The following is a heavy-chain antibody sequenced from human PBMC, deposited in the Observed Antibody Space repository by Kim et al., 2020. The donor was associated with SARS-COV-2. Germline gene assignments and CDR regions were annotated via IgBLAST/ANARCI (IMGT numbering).Heavy chain of an antibody. V-gene: IGHV3-9*01. CDR3: AKGTNYYDTSGNFDY. Sequence: GGSLRLSCAASGFTFDDYAMHWVRQTPGKGLEWVSGISWNSGSIGYADSVKGRFSISRDNAKNSLYLQMNSLRAEDTALYYCAKGTNYYDTSGNFDYWGQGTLVTVSS. CDR2: ISWNSGSI. CDR1: GFTFDDYA. D-gene: IGHD3-22*01. J-gene: IGHJ4*02.